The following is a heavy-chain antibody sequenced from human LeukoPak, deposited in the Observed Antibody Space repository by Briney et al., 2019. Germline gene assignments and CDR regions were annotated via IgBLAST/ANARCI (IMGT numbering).Heavy chain of an antibody. Sequence: PSETLSLTCTVSGGSISSSSYYWGWIRQPPGKGLEWIGSIYYSGSTYYNPSLKSRVTISVDTSKNQFSLKLSSVTAADTAVYYCARVDYYDSRPPDAFDIWGQGTMVTVSS. CDR1: GGSISSSSYY. D-gene: IGHD3-22*01. J-gene: IGHJ3*02. CDR3: ARVDYYDSRPPDAFDI. V-gene: IGHV4-39*01. CDR2: IYYSGST.